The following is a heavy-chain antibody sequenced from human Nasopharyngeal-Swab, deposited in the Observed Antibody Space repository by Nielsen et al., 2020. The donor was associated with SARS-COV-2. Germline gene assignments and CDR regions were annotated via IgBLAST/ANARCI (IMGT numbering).Heavy chain of an antibody. CDR3: ARGGFGWDMIVVPYWYFDL. J-gene: IGHJ2*01. CDR2: IYSGIST. V-gene: IGHV3-53*04. D-gene: IGHD3-22*01. Sequence: GESLKISCAASGFTVSSNYMSWVRQAPGKGLEWVSVIYSGISTYYADSVKGRLTISRHNSKNTLYLQMNSLRAEDTAVYYCARGGFGWDMIVVPYWYFDLWGRGTLVTVSS. CDR1: GFTVSSNY.